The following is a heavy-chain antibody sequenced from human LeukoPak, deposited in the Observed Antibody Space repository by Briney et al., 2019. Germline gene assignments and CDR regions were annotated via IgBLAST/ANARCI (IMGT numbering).Heavy chain of an antibody. D-gene: IGHD6-19*01. CDR1: GFTFSSYS. CDR2: IKSDGSYT. V-gene: IGHV3-74*01. CDR3: ARDRSGWSFDY. J-gene: IGHJ4*02. Sequence: HSGGSLRLSCAASGFTFSSYSMNWVRQAPGKGLEWVSRIKSDGSYTTYADSVKGRFTISRDNAENTLYLQMNSLRAEDTAVYYCARDRSGWSFDYWGQGTLVTVSS.